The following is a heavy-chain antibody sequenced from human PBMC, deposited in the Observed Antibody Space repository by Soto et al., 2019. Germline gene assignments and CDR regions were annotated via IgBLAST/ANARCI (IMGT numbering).Heavy chain of an antibody. CDR1: GFKFDDYM. V-gene: IGHV3-43*01. D-gene: IGHD2-15*01. CDR2: ISWDGGSI. J-gene: IGHJ4*02. CDR3: AKEGNGGSSLDH. Sequence: GSLRLSCEASGFKFDDYMMHWFRQAPGKGLEWTSLISWDGGSIDYADSIKGRFTVSRDNSKNSLYLHMNSLKTEDTAIYYCAKEGNGGSSLDHWGQGTLVTVSS.